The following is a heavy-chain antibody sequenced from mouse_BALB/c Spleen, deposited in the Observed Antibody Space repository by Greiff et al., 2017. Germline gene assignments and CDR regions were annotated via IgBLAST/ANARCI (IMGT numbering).Heavy chain of an antibody. V-gene: IGHV5-4*02. D-gene: IGHD3-3*01. Sequence: EVKLVESGGGLVKPGGSLKLSCAASGFTFSDYYMYWVRQTPEKRLEWVATISDGGSYTYYPDSVKGRFTISRDNAKNNLYLQMSSLKSEDTAMYYCARDGGTGGMDYWGQGTSVTVSS. CDR3: ARDGGTGGMDY. CDR2: ISDGGSYT. J-gene: IGHJ4*01. CDR1: GFTFSDYY.